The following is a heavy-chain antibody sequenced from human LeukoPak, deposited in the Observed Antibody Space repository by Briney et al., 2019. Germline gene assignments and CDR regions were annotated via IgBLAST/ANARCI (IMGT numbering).Heavy chain of an antibody. CDR3: ARVLYCSSTSCYDDYFDY. D-gene: IGHD2-2*01. V-gene: IGHV4-39*07. CDR2: IYYSGST. Sequence: PSETLSLTCTVSGGSISSSSYYWGWIRQPPGKGLEWIGSIYYSGSTYYNPSLKSRVTISVDTSKNQFSLKLSSVTAADTAVYYCARVLYCSSTSCYDDYFDYWGQGTLVTVSS. CDR1: GGSISSSSYY. J-gene: IGHJ4*02.